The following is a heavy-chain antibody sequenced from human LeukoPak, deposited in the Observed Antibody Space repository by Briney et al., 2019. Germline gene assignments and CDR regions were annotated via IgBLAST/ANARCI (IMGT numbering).Heavy chain of an antibody. CDR3: ARGATYYDFWSGYQQYSFDY. J-gene: IGHJ4*02. Sequence: ASVKVSCKASGYTFTSYDINWVRQATGQGLEWMGWMNPNSGNTGYAQKFQGRVTMTRSTSISTAYMELSSLRSEDTAVYYCARGATYYDFWSGYQQYSFDYWGQGTLVTVSS. CDR2: MNPNSGNT. D-gene: IGHD3-3*01. CDR1: GYTFTSYD. V-gene: IGHV1-8*01.